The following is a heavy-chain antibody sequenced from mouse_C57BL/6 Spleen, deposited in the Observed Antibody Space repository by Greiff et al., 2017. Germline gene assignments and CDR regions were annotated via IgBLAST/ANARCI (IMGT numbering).Heavy chain of an antibody. Sequence: QVQLQQPGAELVKPGASVKMSCKASGYTFTSYWLTWVKQRPGQGLEWIGDIYPGSGSTNYNEKLKSKATLTVDTSSSAAYMQLSSLTSEDSAVYYCARSGDGTIAYWGQGTLVTVAA. J-gene: IGHJ3*01. CDR2: IYPGSGST. V-gene: IGHV1-55*01. D-gene: IGHD2-1*01. CDR3: ARSGDGTIAY. CDR1: GYTFTSYW.